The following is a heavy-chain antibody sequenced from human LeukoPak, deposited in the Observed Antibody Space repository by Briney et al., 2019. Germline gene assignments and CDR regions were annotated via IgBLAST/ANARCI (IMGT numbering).Heavy chain of an antibody. CDR2: IYHSGST. J-gene: IGHJ4*02. CDR3: ARQGGGVVVPAAIFPY. D-gene: IGHD2-2*02. Sequence: PSQTLSLTCTVSGGSISSGGYYWSWIRQPPGKGLEWIGYIYHSGSTYYNPSLKSRVTISVDRSKNQFSLKLSSVTAADTAVYYCARQGGGVVVPAAIFPYWGQGTLVTVSS. V-gene: IGHV4-30-2*01. CDR1: GGSISSGGYY.